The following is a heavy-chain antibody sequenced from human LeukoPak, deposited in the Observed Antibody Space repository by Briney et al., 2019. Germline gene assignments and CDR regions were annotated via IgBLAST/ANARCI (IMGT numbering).Heavy chain of an antibody. CDR2: ISSSRTT. CDR3: ARDMEMSTIAIAFHI. V-gene: IGHV3-11*04. Sequence: GGSLRLSCAASGFTFSDYYMSWIRQAPGKGLEWVSYISSSRTTYYADSVKGRLIISRDNAKNSVYLQMNSLRAEDTAVYYCARDMEMSTIAIAFHIWGQGTMVTVSS. CDR1: GFTFSDYY. D-gene: IGHD5-24*01. J-gene: IGHJ3*02.